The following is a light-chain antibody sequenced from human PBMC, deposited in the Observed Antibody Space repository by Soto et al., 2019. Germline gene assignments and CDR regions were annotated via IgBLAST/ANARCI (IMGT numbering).Light chain of an antibody. V-gene: IGKV1-5*01. CDR3: QQYNSYSGT. Sequence: DIPMTQSPSTLSASVGDRVTITCRASQSISSWLAWYQQKPGKAPKLLIYDASSLESGVPPRFSGSGSGTEFTLTISSLQPDDFATYYCQQYNSYSGTFGGGTKVEIK. CDR2: DAS. J-gene: IGKJ4*01. CDR1: QSISSW.